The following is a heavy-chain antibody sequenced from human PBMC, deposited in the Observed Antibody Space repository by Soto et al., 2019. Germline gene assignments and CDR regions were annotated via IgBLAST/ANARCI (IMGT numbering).Heavy chain of an antibody. D-gene: IGHD6-13*01. CDR2: ITAAGDRT. V-gene: IGHV3-23*04. CDR1: GFSFSSKS. Sequence: VQLVQSGGGVVQPGGSLRLSCAASGFSFSSKSMTWVRQAAGKGLEWVSAITAAGDRTYYADSVKGRFTISRDNSKNTLYLQMNSLGVEDTAVYYCAKDLRGPQAGTWYCDLWGRGTLVTVSS. CDR3: AKDLRGPQAGTWYCDL. J-gene: IGHJ2*01.